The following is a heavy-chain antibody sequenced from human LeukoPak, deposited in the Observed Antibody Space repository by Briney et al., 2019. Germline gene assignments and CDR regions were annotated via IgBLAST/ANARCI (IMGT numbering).Heavy chain of an antibody. CDR3: AKMKGHPLPKYYMDV. CDR2: ISGSGDNT. V-gene: IGHV3-23*01. D-gene: IGHD2/OR15-2a*01. CDR1: GFTFSGFA. J-gene: IGHJ6*01. Sequence: GGSLRLSCAASGFTFSGFAMSWVRRPPGKGLEWVSGISGSGDNTLYAASVKGRFTISRDNSKNTLYLEMNSLRVEDTAIYYCAKMKGHPLPKYYMDVWGQETTVTVSS.